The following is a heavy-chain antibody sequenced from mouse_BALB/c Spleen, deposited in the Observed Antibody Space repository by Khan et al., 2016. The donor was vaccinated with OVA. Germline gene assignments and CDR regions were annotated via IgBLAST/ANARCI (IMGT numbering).Heavy chain of an antibody. Sequence: VQLQQSGAELVRPGALVNLSCKASGFDIKDYYMHWVKQRPEQGLEWIGWIDPETDNTFFDPKFQDKASITSDTSYNTAYLQLISLTTEDTAVYYCARAGYSPWFADWGQGTLVTVAA. D-gene: IGHD2-3*01. CDR1: GFDIKDYY. CDR3: ARAGYSPWFAD. CDR2: IDPETDNT. V-gene: IGHV14-1*02. J-gene: IGHJ3*01.